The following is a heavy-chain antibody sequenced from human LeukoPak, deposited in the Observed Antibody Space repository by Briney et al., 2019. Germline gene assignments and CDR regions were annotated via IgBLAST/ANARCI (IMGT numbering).Heavy chain of an antibody. D-gene: IGHD6-13*01. CDR3: ARRVPHYSNSWAYYFDY. Sequence: SVKVSCKASGGTFSSYAISWVRQAPGQGLEWMGGIIPIFGTANYAQKLQGRVTITTDESTSTAYMELSSLRSDDTAVYYCARRVPHYSNSWAYYFDYWGQGTLVTVSS. J-gene: IGHJ4*02. CDR1: GGTFSSYA. V-gene: IGHV1-69*05. CDR2: IIPIFGTA.